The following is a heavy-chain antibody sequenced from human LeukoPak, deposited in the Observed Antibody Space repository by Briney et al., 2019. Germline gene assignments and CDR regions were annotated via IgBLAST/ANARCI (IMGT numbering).Heavy chain of an antibody. CDR1: VFTFSSYA. D-gene: IGHD2-15*01. CDR3: AKDHEGDIVVVVAATIEYFQH. V-gene: IGHV3-23*01. J-gene: IGHJ1*01. Sequence: GGSLRHSCAASVFTFSSYAMSWVRQAPGKGLEWVSAISGSGGSTYYADSGKGRFTISRDNSKNTLYLRMNSLRAEDTAVYYCAKDHEGDIVVVVAATIEYFQHWGQGTLVTVSS. CDR2: ISGSGGST.